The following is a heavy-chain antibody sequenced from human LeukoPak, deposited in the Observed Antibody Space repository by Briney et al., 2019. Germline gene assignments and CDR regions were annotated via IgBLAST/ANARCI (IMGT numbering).Heavy chain of an antibody. J-gene: IGHJ6*03. CDR2: FDPEDGET. D-gene: IGHD3-10*01. V-gene: IGHV1-24*01. Sequence: ASVKVSCKVSGYTLTQLSMHWVRQAPGKGLEWMGGFDPEDGETIYAQKFQGRVTMTEDTSTDTAYMELSSLRSEDTAVYYCARGSHGGLLWFGSGYYYYYYYMDVWGKGTTVTVSS. CDR3: ARGSHGGLLWFGSGYYYYYYYMDV. CDR1: GYTLTQLS.